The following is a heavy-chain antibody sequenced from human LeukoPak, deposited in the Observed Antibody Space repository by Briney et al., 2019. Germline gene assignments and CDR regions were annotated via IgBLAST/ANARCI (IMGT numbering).Heavy chain of an antibody. V-gene: IGHV4-34*01. D-gene: IGHD3-22*01. CDR2: INHSGST. J-gene: IGHJ3*02. Sequence: SETLSLTCAVYGGSFSGYCWSWIRQPPGKGRDGIGEINHSGSTNYNPSLKSRVTISVDTSKNQFSLKLSSVTAADTAMYYCARADSSGYYKHAFDIWGQGTMVTVSS. CDR1: GGSFSGYC. CDR3: ARADSSGYYKHAFDI.